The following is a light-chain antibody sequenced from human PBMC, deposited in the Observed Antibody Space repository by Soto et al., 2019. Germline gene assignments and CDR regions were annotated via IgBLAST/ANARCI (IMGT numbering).Light chain of an antibody. CDR1: SSDVGGYNY. V-gene: IGLV2-14*03. CDR3: CSYTSSSTPWV. J-gene: IGLJ1*01. Sequence: QSVLTQPASVSGSPGQSITISCTGTSSDVGGYNYVSWYQQHPGKAPKLMIYDVSDRPSGISNRFSASKSGNTASLTISGLQAEDEADYYCCSYTSSSTPWVFGTGTQLTVL. CDR2: DVS.